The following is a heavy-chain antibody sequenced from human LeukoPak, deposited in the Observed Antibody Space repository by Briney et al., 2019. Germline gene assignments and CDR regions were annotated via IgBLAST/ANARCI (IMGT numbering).Heavy chain of an antibody. CDR3: ASSVRDRLDY. J-gene: IGHJ4*02. CDR1: GFTFSSYA. CDR2: ISYDGSNK. Sequence: GGSLRLSCAASGFTFSSYAMHWVRQAPGKGLEWVAVISYDGSNKYYADSVKGRFTISRDNSKNTLYLQMNSLRAEDTAVYYCASSVRDRLDYWGQGTLVTVSS. V-gene: IGHV3-30-3*01. D-gene: IGHD3-10*01.